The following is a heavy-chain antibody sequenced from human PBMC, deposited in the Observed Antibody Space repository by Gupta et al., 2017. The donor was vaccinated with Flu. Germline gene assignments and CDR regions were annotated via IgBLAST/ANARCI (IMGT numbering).Heavy chain of an antibody. J-gene: IGHJ3*01. CDR3: ARDRPSYCDDGRCYGEDAFDF. V-gene: IGHV3-7*01. D-gene: IGHD3-22*01. CDR2: IKEDGSES. CDR1: GFSISSYR. Sequence: EVKLVASGGGWFQPGGSLRRSCAASGFSISSYRMNWVRQAQGKGLEWVANIKEDGSESYYVASVRGRFTISKDNGKNSLYLQMNSLRVEDTAVYFCARDRPSYCDDGRCYGEDAFDFWGQGTMVTVSS.